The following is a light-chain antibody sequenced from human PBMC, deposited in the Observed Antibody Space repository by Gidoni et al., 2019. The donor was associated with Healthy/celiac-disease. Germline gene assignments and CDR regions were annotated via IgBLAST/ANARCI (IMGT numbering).Light chain of an antibody. J-gene: IGLJ1*01. Sequence: QLVLTQSPSASASLDASVKLTCTLSSGHSSYAIAWYQQQPEKGPRYLMKLNSDGSHSKGDGIPDRFSGSSSGAERYLTISSLQSEDEADYYCQTWGTGIHVFGTGTKVTVL. CDR2: LNSDGSH. V-gene: IGLV4-69*01. CDR3: QTWGTGIHV. CDR1: SGHSSYA.